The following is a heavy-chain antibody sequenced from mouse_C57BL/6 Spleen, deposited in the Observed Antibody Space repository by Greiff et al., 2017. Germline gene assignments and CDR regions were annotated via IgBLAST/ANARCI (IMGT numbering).Heavy chain of an antibody. CDR3: ACHYYAMDY. J-gene: IGHJ4*01. V-gene: IGHV14-2*01. Sequence: EVQLQQSGAELVKPGASVKLSCTASGFNINDYYMHWVKQRTEQGLEWIGRIDPEDGETNYAPEFQGKATITADTSSNTAYLQLSSLTSEDPAVYYCACHYYAMDYWGQGTSVTVSS. CDR2: IDPEDGET. CDR1: GFNINDYY.